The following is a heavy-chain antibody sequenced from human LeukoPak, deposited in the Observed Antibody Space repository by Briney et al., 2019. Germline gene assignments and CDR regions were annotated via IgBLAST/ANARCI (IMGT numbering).Heavy chain of an antibody. V-gene: IGHV1-2*02. CDR2: ISPNSGGT. J-gene: IGHJ4*02. CDR3: ARDPGLGIFDY. Sequence: ASVKVSCKASGYTFIDYYMYWVRQAPGQGPEWMGWISPNSGGTNYAQKFQGRVTMTRDTSISTAYMELSRLRSDDTAVYYCARDPGLGIFDYWGQGTLVTVSS. CDR1: GYTFIDYY. D-gene: IGHD7-27*01.